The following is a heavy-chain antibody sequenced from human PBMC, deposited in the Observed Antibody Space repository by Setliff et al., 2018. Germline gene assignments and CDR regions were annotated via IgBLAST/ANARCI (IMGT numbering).Heavy chain of an antibody. CDR1: GYNFLDYW. CDR2: IYPDDSDT. CDR3: TRHEDRNKCTSSSCYRENDAFDV. V-gene: IGHV5-51*01. D-gene: IGHD2-2*01. J-gene: IGHJ3*01. Sequence: GESLKISCKASGYNFLDYWIGWVRQMPGKGLEWMGIIYPDDSDTRYSPSVQGPFTISADKSISTAYLQRSSLKASDTAIYYCTRHEDRNKCTSSSCYRENDAFDVWGQGAMVTVSS.